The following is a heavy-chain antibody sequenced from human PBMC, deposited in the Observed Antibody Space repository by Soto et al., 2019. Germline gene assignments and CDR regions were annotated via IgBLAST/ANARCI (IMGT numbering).Heavy chain of an antibody. D-gene: IGHD2-2*01. CDR3: VRFSSQWSNPWDY. Sequence: GGSLRLSCIASGFTFSGHYMTWIRQAPGKGLEWISYISRGGTFTNYADSVNGRFTISRDDAKNSLYPQMDSLTAEDTAVYYCVRFSSQWSNPWDYWGQGTLVTVSS. V-gene: IGHV3-11*06. CDR1: GFTFSGHY. J-gene: IGHJ4*02. CDR2: ISRGGTFT.